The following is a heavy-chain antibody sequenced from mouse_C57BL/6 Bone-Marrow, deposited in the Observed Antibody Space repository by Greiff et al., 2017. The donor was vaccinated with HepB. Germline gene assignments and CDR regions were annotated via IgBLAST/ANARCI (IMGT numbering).Heavy chain of an antibody. CDR2: INYDGSST. Sequence: EVQRVESEGGLVQPGSSMKLSCTASGFTFSDYYMAWVRQVPEKGLEWVANINYDGSSTYYLDSLKSRFIISRDNAKNILYLQMSSLKSEDTATYYCARRGNYGYFDYWGQGTTLTVSS. J-gene: IGHJ2*01. CDR1: GFTFSDYY. D-gene: IGHD2-1*01. CDR3: ARRGNYGYFDY. V-gene: IGHV5-16*01.